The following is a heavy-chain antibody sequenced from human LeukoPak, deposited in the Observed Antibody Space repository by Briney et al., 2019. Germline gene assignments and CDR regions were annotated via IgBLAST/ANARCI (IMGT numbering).Heavy chain of an antibody. V-gene: IGHV3-11*03. CDR2: ISGRSNDI. Sequence: GGSLRLSCTASGFTISDYYMGWLRQAPGKGLEWLSYISGRSNDINHADSVKGRFTVSRDNTKNSLYLQMNSLRAEDTAVYYCATGSQIREADYWGQGALVTVSS. D-gene: IGHD3-10*01. CDR1: GFTISDYY. J-gene: IGHJ4*02. CDR3: ATGSQIREADY.